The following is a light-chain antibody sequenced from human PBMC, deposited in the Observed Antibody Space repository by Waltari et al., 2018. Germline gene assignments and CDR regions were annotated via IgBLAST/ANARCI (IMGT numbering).Light chain of an antibody. CDR2: DAS. CDR1: QTVSKNY. CDR3: QQCAISPLT. J-gene: IGKJ4*01. V-gene: IGKV3-20*01. Sequence: EIVLTQSPGTLSLSPGESATLSCRASQTVSKNYLAWYQQKPGQAPRLLIDDASNRDTGIPDRFSGSGSGTDFTLTISRLEPEDFAVYYCQQCAISPLTFGGGTKVEI.